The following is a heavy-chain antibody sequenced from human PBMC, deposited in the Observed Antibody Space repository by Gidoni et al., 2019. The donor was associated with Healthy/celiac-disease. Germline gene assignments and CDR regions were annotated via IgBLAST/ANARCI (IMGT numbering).Heavy chain of an antibody. CDR1: GGAFSGYY. J-gene: IGHJ4*02. CDR2: INHSGST. Sequence: QVQLQQWGAGLLKPSETLSLPCAVYGGAFSGYYRSWIRQPPGKGLEWIGEINHSGSTNYNPSLKSRVTISVDTSKNQFSLKLSAVTAADTAVYYCAREGVVLDYWGQGTLVTVSS. CDR3: AREGVVLDY. D-gene: IGHD2-15*01. V-gene: IGHV4-34*01.